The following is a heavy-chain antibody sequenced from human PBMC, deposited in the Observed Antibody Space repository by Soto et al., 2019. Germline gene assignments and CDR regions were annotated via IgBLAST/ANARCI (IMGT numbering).Heavy chain of an antibody. CDR2: IYAGGAT. J-gene: IGHJ4*02. CDR3: ATRISVTGAADY. Sequence: EVQLVESGGDLVQPGGSLRLSCAASGFTVSSNYMSWVRQAPGKGLEWVSIIYAGGATYYADSVKGRFTISRDNSKNTLYLQMNTLRAEDTAEYYCATRISVTGAADYWGQGALVTVSP. D-gene: IGHD2-21*02. V-gene: IGHV3-66*01. CDR1: GFTVSSNY.